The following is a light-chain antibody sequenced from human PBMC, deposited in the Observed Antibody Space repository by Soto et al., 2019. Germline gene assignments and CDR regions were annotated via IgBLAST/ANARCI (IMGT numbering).Light chain of an antibody. Sequence: ITQSPATFSMSPGKRETLSCRASQSLNRDLAWYQQKPGQSPRLLIFGASIRATGIPARFSGSGSGTEFTLTIGSLQSEDFGVYYCQPVNNGPRATSGGGTKVDI. CDR3: QPVNNGPRAT. J-gene: IGKJ4*01. CDR2: GAS. V-gene: IGKV3-15*01. CDR1: QSLNRD.